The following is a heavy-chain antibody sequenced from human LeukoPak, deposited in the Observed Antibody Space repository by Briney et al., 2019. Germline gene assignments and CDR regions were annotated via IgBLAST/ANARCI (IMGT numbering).Heavy chain of an antibody. CDR3: AREAHTLYYFDY. D-gene: IGHD3-16*01. V-gene: IGHV4-31*03. Sequence: TSSETLSLTCTVSGGSISSGGYYWSWIRQHPGKGLEWIGYIYYSGSTYYNPSLKSRVTISVDTSKNQSSLKLSSVTAADTAVYYCAREAHTLYYFDYWGQGTLVTVSS. J-gene: IGHJ4*02. CDR1: GGSISSGGYY. CDR2: IYYSGST.